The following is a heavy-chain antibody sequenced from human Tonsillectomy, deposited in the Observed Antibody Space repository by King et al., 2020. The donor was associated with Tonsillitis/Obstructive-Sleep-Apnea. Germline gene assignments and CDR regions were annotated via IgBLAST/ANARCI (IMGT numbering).Heavy chain of an antibody. V-gene: IGHV5-10-1*01. D-gene: IGHD3-10*01. J-gene: IGHJ3*02. CDR2: IDPSDSYT. CDR3: ARYVIKYYYGSGGYQDAFDI. CDR1: GYSFTSYW. Sequence: QLVQSGAEVKKPGESLRISCKGSGYSFTSYWISCVRQMPGKGLEWMGRIDPSDSYTNYSPSFQGHVTISADKSISTAYLQWSSLTASDTAMYYCARYVIKYYYGSGGYQDAFDIWGQGTMVTVSS.